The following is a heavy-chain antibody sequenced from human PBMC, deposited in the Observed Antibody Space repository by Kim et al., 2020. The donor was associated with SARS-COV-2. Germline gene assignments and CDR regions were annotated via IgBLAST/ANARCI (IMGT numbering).Heavy chain of an antibody. CDR2: INHSGST. D-gene: IGHD6-13*01. CDR3: ARRDSSSWVSLYYFDY. CDR1: GGSFSGYY. J-gene: IGHJ4*02. V-gene: IGHV4-34*01. Sequence: SETLSLTCAVYGGSFSGYYWSWIRQPPGKGLEWIGEINHSGSTNYNPSLKSRVTISVDTSKNQFSLKLSSVTAADTAVYYCARRDSSSWVSLYYFDYWGRGTLVTVSS.